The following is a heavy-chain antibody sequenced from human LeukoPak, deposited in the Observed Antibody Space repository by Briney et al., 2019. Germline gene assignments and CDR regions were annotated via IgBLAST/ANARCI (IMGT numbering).Heavy chain of an antibody. D-gene: IGHD3-22*01. J-gene: IGHJ3*02. CDR1: GFTFSSYA. V-gene: IGHV3-23*01. Sequence: GGSPRLSCAASGFTFSSYAMSWVRQAPGKGLEWVSAISGSGGSTYYADSVKGRFTISRDNSKNTLYLQMNSLRAEDTAVYYCAKDWYDSSGYYYDFAFDIWGQGTMVTVSS. CDR3: AKDWYDSSGYYYDFAFDI. CDR2: ISGSGGST.